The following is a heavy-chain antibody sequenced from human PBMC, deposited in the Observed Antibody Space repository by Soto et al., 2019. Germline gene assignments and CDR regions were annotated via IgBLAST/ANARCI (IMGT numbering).Heavy chain of an antibody. D-gene: IGHD6-6*01. CDR2: MYYSGST. CDR3: ARDRVYSGSSGAFDI. CDR1: GASISSYY. V-gene: IGHV4-59*01. J-gene: IGHJ3*02. Sequence: SETLSLTCTVSGASISSYYWGWIRQPPGKGLEWIGYMYYSGSTNYNPSLKSRVTISVDTSKNQFSLKLSSVTAADSAVYYCARDRVYSGSSGAFDIWGQGTMVT.